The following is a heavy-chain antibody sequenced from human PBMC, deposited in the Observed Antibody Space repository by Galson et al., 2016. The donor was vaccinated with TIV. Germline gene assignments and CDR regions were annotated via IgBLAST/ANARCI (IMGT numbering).Heavy chain of an antibody. CDR3: TIEDSNYVPCYDRVDI. J-gene: IGHJ3*02. CDR2: ISGRGSYI. CDR1: GFIFSKDN. D-gene: IGHD4-11*01. V-gene: IGHV3-21*04. Sequence: SLRLSCAASGFIFSKDNMHWGRQAPGKGLEWVACISGRGSYIIYADSVKGRFTISRDNAGNSLSLQMNSLTAEDTALYYCTIEDSNYVPCYDRVDIWGPGTMVTVSS.